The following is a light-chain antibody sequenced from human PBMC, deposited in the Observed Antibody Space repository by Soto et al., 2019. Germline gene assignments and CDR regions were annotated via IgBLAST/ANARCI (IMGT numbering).Light chain of an antibody. J-gene: IGLJ1*01. V-gene: IGLV1-44*01. CDR3: AAWDDSLNGYV. CDR2: SNN. CDR1: NSNIGVGFD. Sequence: QSVLTQPPSVSGAPGQTVTISCTGSNSNIGVGFDVHWYQQIPGTAPKLLIYSNNQRPSGVPDRFSGSKSGTSASLAISGLQSEDEADYYCAAWDDSLNGYVFGTGTKVTVL.